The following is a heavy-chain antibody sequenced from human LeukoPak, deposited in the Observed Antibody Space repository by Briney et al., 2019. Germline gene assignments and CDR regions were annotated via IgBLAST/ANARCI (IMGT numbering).Heavy chain of an antibody. V-gene: IGHV4-31*03. D-gene: IGHD6-19*01. CDR2: IYYSGST. Sequence: SETLSLTCTVSGGSISSGGYYWSWIRQHPGKGLEWIGYIYYSGSTYYNPSLKSRVTISVDTSKNQFSVKLSSVTAADTAVYYCARVGSGCPEDYWGQGTLVTVSS. J-gene: IGHJ4*02. CDR3: ARVGSGCPEDY. CDR1: GGSISSGGYY.